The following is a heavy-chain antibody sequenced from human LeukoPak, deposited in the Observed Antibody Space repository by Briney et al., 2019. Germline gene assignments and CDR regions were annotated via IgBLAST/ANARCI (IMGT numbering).Heavy chain of an antibody. Sequence: ASVKVSCKASGYTFTGCYMHWVRQAPGQGLEWMGWINPNSGGTNYAQKFQGRVTMTRDTSISTAYMELSRLRSDDTAVYYCARTLSSSYYYYMDVWGKGTTVTVSS. V-gene: IGHV1-2*02. CDR1: GYTFTGCY. J-gene: IGHJ6*03. CDR3: ARTLSSSYYYYMDV. CDR2: INPNSGGT. D-gene: IGHD6-6*01.